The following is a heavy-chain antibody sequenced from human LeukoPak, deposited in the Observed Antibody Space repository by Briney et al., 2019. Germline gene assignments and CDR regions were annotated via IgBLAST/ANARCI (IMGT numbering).Heavy chain of an antibody. Sequence: PGGSLRLSCAASGFTFSSYGMHWVRQAPGKGLEWVAVISYDGSNKYYADSVKGRFTISRDNSKNTLYLQMNSLRAEDTAVYYCAKDVNVDWLLPDYWGQGTLVTVSS. CDR1: GFTFSSYG. J-gene: IGHJ4*02. D-gene: IGHD3-9*01. CDR2: ISYDGSNK. V-gene: IGHV3-30*18. CDR3: AKDVNVDWLLPDY.